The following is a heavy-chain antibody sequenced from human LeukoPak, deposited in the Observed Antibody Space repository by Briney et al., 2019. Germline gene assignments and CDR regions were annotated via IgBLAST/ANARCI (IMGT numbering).Heavy chain of an antibody. CDR2: ISAYNGNT. D-gene: IGHD6-19*01. J-gene: IGHJ3*02. V-gene: IGHV1-18*01. Sequence: ASVKVSCKASGYTFTSYGISWVRQAPGQGLEWMGWISAYNGNTNYAQKLQGRVTMTTDTSTSTAYMELRSLRSDDTAVYYCARALIAVAPFHAFDIWGQGTMVTVSS. CDR3: ARALIAVAPFHAFDI. CDR1: GYTFTSYG.